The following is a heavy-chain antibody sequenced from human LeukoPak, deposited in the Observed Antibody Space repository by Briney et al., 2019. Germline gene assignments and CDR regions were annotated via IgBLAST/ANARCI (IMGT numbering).Heavy chain of an antibody. J-gene: IGHJ4*02. Sequence: SETLSLTCTVSGGSISSSSYYWGWIRQPPGKGLEWIGSIHYSGSTYYNPSLKSRVTISVDTSKNQFSLKLSSVTAADTALYYCARVVGATFDYWGQGTLVTVSS. CDR3: ARVVGATFDY. CDR2: IHYSGST. D-gene: IGHD1-26*01. V-gene: IGHV4-39*07. CDR1: GGSISSSSYY.